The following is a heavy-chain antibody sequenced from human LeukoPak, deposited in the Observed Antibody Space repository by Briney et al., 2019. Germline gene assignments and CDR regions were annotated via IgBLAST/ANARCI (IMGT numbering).Heavy chain of an antibody. CDR3: ARIRVNYNYAMDV. V-gene: IGHV3-7*01. CDR2: INQGGTEI. J-gene: IGHJ6*02. Sequence: GGSLRLSCTTSGFTFSSYWMSWVRQAPGKGLEWVANINQGGTEIYYVDSVKGRFTISRDNAETSLYLQMSSLRVEDTAVFYCARIRVNYNYAMDVWGQGTTVTVSS. CDR1: GFTFSSYW.